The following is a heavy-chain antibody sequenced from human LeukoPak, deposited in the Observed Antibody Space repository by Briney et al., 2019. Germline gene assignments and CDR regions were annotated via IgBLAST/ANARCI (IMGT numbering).Heavy chain of an antibody. Sequence: PGGSLRLSCAASGFTFSSYAMSWVRQAPGKGLEWVSAISGSGGSTYYADSVKGRFTIPRDISKNTLHLQMNSLRADDTAVYYCAKTMGSGSWSGHFYFDYWGQGTLVTVSS. D-gene: IGHD6-19*01. CDR1: GFTFSSYA. CDR3: AKTMGSGSWSGHFYFDY. J-gene: IGHJ4*02. CDR2: ISGSGGST. V-gene: IGHV3-23*01.